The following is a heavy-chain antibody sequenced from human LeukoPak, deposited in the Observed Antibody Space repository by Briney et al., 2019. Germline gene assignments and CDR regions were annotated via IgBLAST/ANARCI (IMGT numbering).Heavy chain of an antibody. CDR2: ISGSGGST. D-gene: IGHD2-2*01. V-gene: IGHV3-23*01. CDR1: GFTFSSYA. J-gene: IGHJ4*02. Sequence: GGSLRLSCAASGFTFSSYAMSWVRQAPGKGLEWVSAISGSGGSTYYADSVKGRFTISRDNSKNTLYLQMNSLRAEDTAVYYCAKDRNIVVVPAADRPYYFDYWGQGTLVTVSS. CDR3: AKDRNIVVVPAADRPYYFDY.